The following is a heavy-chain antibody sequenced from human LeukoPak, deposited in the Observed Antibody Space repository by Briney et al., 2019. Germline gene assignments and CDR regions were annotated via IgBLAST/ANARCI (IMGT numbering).Heavy chain of an antibody. CDR2: MSHDGNNK. J-gene: IGHJ6*02. CDR3: AKDGASGANDYYYYGMDV. CDR1: GFTFSSYA. V-gene: IGHV3-30*18. Sequence: GGSLRLSCAASGFTFSSYAMSWVRQAPGKGLEWVAVMSHDGNNKYYADSVKGRFTISRDNSKNTLYLQMNSLRAEDTAVYYCAKDGASGANDYYYYGMDVWGQGTTVTVSS. D-gene: IGHD4/OR15-4a*01.